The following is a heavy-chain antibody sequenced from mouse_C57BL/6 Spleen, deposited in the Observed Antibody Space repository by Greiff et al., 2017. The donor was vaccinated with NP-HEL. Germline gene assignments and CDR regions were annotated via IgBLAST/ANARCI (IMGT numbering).Heavy chain of an antibody. Sequence: QVQLQQSGAELVKPGASVKISCKASGYAFSSYWMNWVKQRPGKGLEWIGQIYPGDGDTNYNGKFKGKATLTADKSSSTAYMQLSSLTSEDSAVYFCARGGYYDYDGYYYYAMDYWGQGTSVTVSS. J-gene: IGHJ4*01. CDR2: IYPGDGDT. CDR1: GYAFSSYW. CDR3: ARGGYYDYDGYYYYAMDY. D-gene: IGHD2-4*01. V-gene: IGHV1-80*01.